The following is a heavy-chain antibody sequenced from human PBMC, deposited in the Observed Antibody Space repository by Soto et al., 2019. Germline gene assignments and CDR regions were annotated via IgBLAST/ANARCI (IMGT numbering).Heavy chain of an antibody. CDR2: IYYSGST. CDR1: SVSIPRYY. D-gene: IGHD1-1*01. CDR3: ARRYGYSFDY. Sequence: PSGTLSLTCPVTSVSIPRYYWGWIRQPPGKGLEWIGYIYYSGSTNYNPSLKSRVTISVDTSKNQFSLKLSSVTAADTAVYYCARRYGYSFDYWGQGTLVTVS. J-gene: IGHJ4*02. V-gene: IGHV4-59*08.